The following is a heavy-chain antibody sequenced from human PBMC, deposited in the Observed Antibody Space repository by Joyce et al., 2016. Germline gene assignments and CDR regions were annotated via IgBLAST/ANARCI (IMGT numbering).Heavy chain of an antibody. J-gene: IGHJ4*02. CDR2: ISYDGIYK. D-gene: IGHD6-25*01. CDR3: AKILTATYSSGWFLDY. CDR1: GLTLSNYG. Sequence: QVQLVESGGGVVQPGRSLRLSCAASGLTLSNYGVNWVRQAPGKGLEWVAVISYDGIYKYYADSVKCRFTISRDNSKNTVFLEMNSLRAEDTAVYYCAKILTATYSSGWFLDYWGQGTLVTVSS. V-gene: IGHV3-30*18.